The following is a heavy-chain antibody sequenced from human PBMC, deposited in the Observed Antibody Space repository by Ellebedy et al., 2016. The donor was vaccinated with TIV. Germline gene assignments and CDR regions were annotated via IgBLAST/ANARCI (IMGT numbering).Heavy chain of an antibody. Sequence: SVKVSXXASGGTFSSYAISWVRQAPGQGLEWMGGIIPIFGTANYAQKFQGRVTITADESTSTAYMELSSLRSEDTAVYYCARDPGTTPAFDIWGQGTMVTVSS. CDR2: IIPIFGTA. D-gene: IGHD4-17*01. CDR1: GGTFSSYA. J-gene: IGHJ3*02. CDR3: ARDPGTTPAFDI. V-gene: IGHV1-69*13.